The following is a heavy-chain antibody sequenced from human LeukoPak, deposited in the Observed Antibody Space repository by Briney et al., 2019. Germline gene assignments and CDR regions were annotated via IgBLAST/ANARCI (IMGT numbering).Heavy chain of an antibody. CDR2: IYYSGST. V-gene: IGHV4-59*01. Sequence: SETLSHACTVSGGSISSYYWSWIRQPPRKGLEWIGYIYYSGSTNYNPSLKSRVTISVDTSKNQFSLKLSSVTAADTAVYYCAGTRYYYDSSGYFDYWGQGTLVTVSS. CDR1: GGSISSYY. CDR3: AGTRYYYDSSGYFDY. J-gene: IGHJ4*02. D-gene: IGHD3-22*01.